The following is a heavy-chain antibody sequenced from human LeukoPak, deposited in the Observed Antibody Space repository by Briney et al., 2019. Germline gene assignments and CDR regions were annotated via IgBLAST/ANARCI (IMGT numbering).Heavy chain of an antibody. V-gene: IGHV4-4*07. CDR3: ARHRSKWLQSSFDY. J-gene: IGHJ4*02. CDR1: GGSISSYY. D-gene: IGHD5-24*01. Sequence: SETLSLTCTVSGGSISSYYWSWIRQPAGKGLEWIGRIYTSGGTNYNPSLKSRVTISVDTSKNQFSLKLNSVTAADTAVYYCARHRSKWLQSSFDYWGQGTLVTVSS. CDR2: IYTSGGT.